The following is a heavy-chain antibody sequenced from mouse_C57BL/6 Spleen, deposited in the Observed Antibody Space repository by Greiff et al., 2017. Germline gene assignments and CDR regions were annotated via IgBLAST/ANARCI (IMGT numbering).Heavy chain of an antibody. J-gene: IGHJ1*03. V-gene: IGHV3-6*01. Sequence: EVHLVESGPGLVKPSQSLSLTCSVTGYSITSGYYWNWLRQFPGNKLEWMGYISYDGSNTSNPSLKNRISITRDTSKNQCFLKLNSVTTEDTATYYCAREIYYGNYDWYCDVWGTGTTVTVSS. CDR2: ISYDGSN. CDR1: GYSITSGYY. D-gene: IGHD2-1*01. CDR3: AREIYYGNYDWYCDV.